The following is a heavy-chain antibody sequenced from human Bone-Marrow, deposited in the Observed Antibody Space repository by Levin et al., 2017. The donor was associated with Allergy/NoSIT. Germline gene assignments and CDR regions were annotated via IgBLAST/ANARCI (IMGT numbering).Heavy chain of an antibody. J-gene: IGHJ4*02. Sequence: ASVKVSCKTSGYTFTSFDINWVRQATGQGLEWMGWMYPNSDNAGYAQKFQGRVTMTRNTSISTAYMELSSLRSEDTAIYYYARGELGSGYLFDYWGQGTLVTVSS. CDR2: MYPNSDNA. D-gene: IGHD5-12*01. V-gene: IGHV1-8*01. CDR3: ARGELGSGYLFDY. CDR1: GYTFTSFD.